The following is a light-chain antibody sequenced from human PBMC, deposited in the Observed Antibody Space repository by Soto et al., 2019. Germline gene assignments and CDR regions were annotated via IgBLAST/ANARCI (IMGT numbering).Light chain of an antibody. J-gene: IGKJ2*01. V-gene: IGKV1-39*01. Sequence: DIQMTQSPSSLSASVGDRVTITCRSSQSISSYLNWYQQKPGKAPKLLIYAASSLQSGVPSRFSGSGSGTDFTLTISSLQPEDFAAYYCAQSYSTPVYTFGQGTKLEIK. CDR2: AAS. CDR3: AQSYSTPVYT. CDR1: QSISSY.